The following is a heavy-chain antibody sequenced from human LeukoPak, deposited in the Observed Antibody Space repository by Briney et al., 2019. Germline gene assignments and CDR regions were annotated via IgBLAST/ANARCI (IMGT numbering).Heavy chain of an antibody. Sequence: GGSLRLSCADSGLTLNKYWVHWVRQVPGKGLVWVSRINPDGSITNYADSVKGRFTISRDNAKNTLYLQMNSLRAEDTAVYYCARDFGGAVDYWGQGTLVTVSS. V-gene: IGHV3-74*01. D-gene: IGHD1-26*01. CDR3: ARDFGGAVDY. J-gene: IGHJ4*02. CDR1: GLTLNKYW. CDR2: INPDGSIT.